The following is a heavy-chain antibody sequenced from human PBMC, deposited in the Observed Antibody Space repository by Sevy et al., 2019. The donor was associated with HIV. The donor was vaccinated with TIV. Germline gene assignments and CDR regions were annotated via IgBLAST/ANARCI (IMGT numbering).Heavy chain of an antibody. CDR2: ILYDGSKK. CDR3: ARDHPDKDGMDV. Sequence: GGSLRLSCATSGFSFSWHDIQWVRQAPGKGLEWVAFILYDGSKKYYGDSVKGRFTISRDNSKNTLYLQMNSLRVEDTAVYYCARDHPDKDGMDVWGQGTMVTVSS. CDR1: GFSFSWHD. V-gene: IGHV3-30*02. D-gene: IGHD2-15*01. J-gene: IGHJ6*02.